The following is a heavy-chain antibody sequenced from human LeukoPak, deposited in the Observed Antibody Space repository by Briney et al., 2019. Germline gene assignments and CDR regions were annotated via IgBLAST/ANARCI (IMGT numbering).Heavy chain of an antibody. Sequence: SETLSLTCTVSGGSISSYYWSWIRQPAGKGLEWIGRMYIGGRDSYNPSLKSRVTMSLDKSKNQFSLNLRSVTAADTAVYYCARGDGLSGYNIWGQGTLVTVSS. CDR1: GGSISSYY. CDR2: MYIGGRD. D-gene: IGHD3-9*01. V-gene: IGHV4-4*07. J-gene: IGHJ4*02. CDR3: ARGDGLSGYNI.